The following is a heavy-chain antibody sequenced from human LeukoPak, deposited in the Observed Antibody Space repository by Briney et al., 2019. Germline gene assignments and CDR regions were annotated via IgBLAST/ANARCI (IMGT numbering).Heavy chain of an antibody. J-gene: IGHJ4*02. V-gene: IGHV4-59*01. CDR3: APLYCTRTSCYVDN. Sequence: SETLSLTCTVSGGSIRSYYWSWIRQPPGKGLEWIGYIYYSGSTNYNPSLKSRVTISVDTSKNQFSLRPTSVTAADTAVYYCAPLYCTRTSCYVDNWGQGTLVTVSS. D-gene: IGHD2-2*01. CDR2: IYYSGST. CDR1: GGSIRSYY.